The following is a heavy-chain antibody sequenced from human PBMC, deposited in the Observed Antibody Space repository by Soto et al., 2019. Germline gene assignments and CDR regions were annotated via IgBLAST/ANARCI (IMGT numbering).Heavy chain of an antibody. CDR3: ASHSSHWPFFEF. V-gene: IGHV4-59*01. J-gene: IGHJ4*02. CDR1: GGSISSYY. Sequence: SETLSLTCTGSGGSISSYYWSWIRQPQATGLLWIWYIYYPRLSNSNPSLHSRVTMSVDTSTNQFSLKLSSVTAAHPALYSCASHSSHWPFFEFWGQGTLVTVSS. CDR2: IYYPRLS. D-gene: IGHD6-13*01.